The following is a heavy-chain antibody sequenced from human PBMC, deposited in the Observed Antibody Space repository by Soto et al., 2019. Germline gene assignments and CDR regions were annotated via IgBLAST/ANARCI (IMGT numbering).Heavy chain of an antibody. Sequence: QVQLVQSGAEVKKPGSSVKVSCKASGGTFSSYAISWVRQAPGQGLEWMGGIIPIFGTANYAQKFQGRVTITADKSTSTAYMELSSMRSEDTAVYYCAREGGALWFGESTRFDYWGQGTMVTVSS. D-gene: IGHD3-10*01. J-gene: IGHJ4*02. V-gene: IGHV1-69*06. CDR1: GGTFSSYA. CDR2: IIPIFGTA. CDR3: AREGGALWFGESTRFDY.